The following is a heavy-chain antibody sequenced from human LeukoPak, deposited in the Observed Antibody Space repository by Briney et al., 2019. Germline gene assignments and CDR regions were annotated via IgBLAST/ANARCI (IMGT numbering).Heavy chain of an antibody. CDR2: IHTSGST. V-gene: IGHV4-4*09. CDR3: ARHSPGYCSGGSCYAVRGWFDP. Sequence: SETLSLTCTVSGGSISSYYWSWIRQPPGKGLEWIGYIHTSGSTNYNPSLKSRVTISVDTSKNQFSLKLSSVTAADTAVYYCARHSPGYCSGGSCYAVRGWFDPWGQGTLVTVSS. CDR1: GGSISSYY. J-gene: IGHJ5*02. D-gene: IGHD2-15*01.